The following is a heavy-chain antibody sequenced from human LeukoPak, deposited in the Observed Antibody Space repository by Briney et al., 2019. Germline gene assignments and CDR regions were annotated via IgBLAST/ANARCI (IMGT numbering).Heavy chain of an antibody. D-gene: IGHD1-26*01. CDR1: GFTFSNGW. J-gene: IGHJ4*02. Sequence: GGSLRLSCAASGFTFSNGWMHWVRQPPGKGLEWVGRNKSNSDRGTTDFAAPVNGRFPLSRDDSKNTLYLQMNSLKTEDTALYYCTRCGPRGSYLDYWGQGTLVTVSS. CDR3: TRCGPRGSYLDY. V-gene: IGHV3-15*01. CDR2: NKSNSDRGTT.